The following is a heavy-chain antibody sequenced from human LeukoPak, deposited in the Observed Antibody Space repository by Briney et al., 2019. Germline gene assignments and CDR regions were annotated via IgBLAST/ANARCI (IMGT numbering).Heavy chain of an antibody. CDR1: GGSFSGYY. J-gene: IGHJ4*02. Sequence: SSETLSLTCAVYGGSFSGYYWSWIRQPPGKGLEWIGEINHSGSTNYNPSLKSRVTISVDTSKNQFSLKLSSVTAADTAVYYCARGPNILTGYFDYWGQGTLVTVSS. CDR2: INHSGST. CDR3: ARGPNILTGYFDY. D-gene: IGHD3-9*01. V-gene: IGHV4-34*01.